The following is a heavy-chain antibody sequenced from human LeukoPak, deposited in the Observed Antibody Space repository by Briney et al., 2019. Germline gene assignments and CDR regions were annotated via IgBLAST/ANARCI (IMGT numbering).Heavy chain of an antibody. CDR3: ARDSYDSSGYSTDY. Sequence: ASVKVSCKASGYTFTGYYMHWVREAPGQGLEWMGWSNPNSGGTNYAQKFQGRVTMTRDTSISTAYMELSRLRSDDTAVYYCARDSYDSSGYSTDYWGQGTLVTVSS. J-gene: IGHJ4*02. V-gene: IGHV1-2*02. CDR1: GYTFTGYY. D-gene: IGHD3-22*01. CDR2: SNPNSGGT.